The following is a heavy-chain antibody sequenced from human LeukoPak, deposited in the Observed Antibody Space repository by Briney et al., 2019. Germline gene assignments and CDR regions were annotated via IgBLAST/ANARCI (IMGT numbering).Heavy chain of an antibody. CDR1: GGSISSYY. D-gene: IGHD5-12*01. J-gene: IGHJ4*02. CDR2: IYYSGST. CDR3: ARDRRGYSGCDPFDY. Sequence: SETLSLTCTVSGGSISSYYWSWIRQPPGKGLEWIGYIYYSGSTNYNPSLKSRVTISVDTSKNQFSLKLSSVTAADTAVYYCARDRRGYSGCDPFDYWGQGTLVTVSS. V-gene: IGHV4-59*01.